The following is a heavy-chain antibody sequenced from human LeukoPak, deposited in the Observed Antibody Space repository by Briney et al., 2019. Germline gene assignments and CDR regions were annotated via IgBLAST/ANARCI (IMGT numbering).Heavy chain of an antibody. D-gene: IGHD4-17*01. V-gene: IGHV4-4*07. Sequence: PSETLSLTCTVSGGSISSYYWSWIRQPAGKGLEWIGRIYTSGSTNYNPSLKSRVTISVDTSKNQFSLKLSSVTAADTAVYYCAREGATVTTKPFDYWGQGTLVTVSS. J-gene: IGHJ4*02. CDR3: AREGATVTTKPFDY. CDR1: GGSISSYY. CDR2: IYTSGST.